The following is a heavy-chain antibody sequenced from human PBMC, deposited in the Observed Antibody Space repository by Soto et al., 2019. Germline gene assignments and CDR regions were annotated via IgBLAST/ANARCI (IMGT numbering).Heavy chain of an antibody. CDR3: AKAIGPVEYYYGMDV. J-gene: IGHJ6*02. D-gene: IGHD3-10*01. CDR2: ISGSGGSI. Sequence: GGSLRLSCAASGFTFSSYAMSWVRQAPGKGLEWVSAISGSGGSIYYADSVKGRFTISRDNSKNTLYLQMNSLRAEDTAVYYCAKAIGPVEYYYGMDVWGQGTTVTVSS. V-gene: IGHV3-23*01. CDR1: GFTFSSYA.